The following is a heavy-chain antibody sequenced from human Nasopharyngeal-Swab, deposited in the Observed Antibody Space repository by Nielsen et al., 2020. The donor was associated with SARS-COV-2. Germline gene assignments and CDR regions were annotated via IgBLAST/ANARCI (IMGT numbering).Heavy chain of an antibody. CDR1: GYTFTSYA. CDR2: INAGNGNT. Sequence: ASVKVSCKASGYTFTSYAIHWVRQAPGQRLEWMGWINAGNGNTKYSQKFQGRVTMTEDTSTDTAYMELSSLRSEDTAVYYCATIYAIVGASGSFDYWGQGTLVTVSS. D-gene: IGHD1-26*01. V-gene: IGHV1-3*01. J-gene: IGHJ4*02. CDR3: ATIYAIVGASGSFDY.